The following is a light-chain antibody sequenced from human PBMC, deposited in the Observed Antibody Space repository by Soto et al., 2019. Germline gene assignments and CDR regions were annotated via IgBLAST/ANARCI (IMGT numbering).Light chain of an antibody. J-gene: IGLJ2*01. Sequence: QSVLTQPPSASGTPGQRVTISCSGSSSNIGTYTVNWYQQVPGTAPKLLIYSNNQRPSGVADRFSGSKSGTSASLAISGLQSEDEADYYCASLDASLNGVIFGGGTKLTVL. V-gene: IGLV1-44*01. CDR2: SNN. CDR1: SSNIGTYT. CDR3: ASLDASLNGVI.